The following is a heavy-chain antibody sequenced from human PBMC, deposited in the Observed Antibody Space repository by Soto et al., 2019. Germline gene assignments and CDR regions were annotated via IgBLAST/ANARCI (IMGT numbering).Heavy chain of an antibody. CDR3: ARHRYRTQSNGVVPPFEAFDL. V-gene: IGHV4-59*01. CDR1: GDSISPYY. CDR2: VFRSGST. J-gene: IGHJ3*01. D-gene: IGHD2-21*01. Sequence: QVQLQESGPGLVRPSESLSLTCTVSGDSISPYYWTWLRQTPGKGLEWIGHVFRSGSTNYNPSLHSRLIMSVAKSKNQLSLQLSPVTAQATAVYYCARHRYRTQSNGVVPPFEAFDLWGQGTLVTVSS.